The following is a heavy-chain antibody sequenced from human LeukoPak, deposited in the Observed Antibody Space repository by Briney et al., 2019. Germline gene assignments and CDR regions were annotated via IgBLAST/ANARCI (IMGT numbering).Heavy chain of an antibody. Sequence: ASVKVSCKASGYTFTGYYMHWVRQAPGQGLEWMGWINPNSGGTNYAQKFQGRVTMTRDTPISTAYMALSRPRSDDTPVYYCARDHGYCSSTSCYNWFDPWGQGTLVTVSS. CDR2: INPNSGGT. D-gene: IGHD2-2*01. J-gene: IGHJ5*02. V-gene: IGHV1-2*02. CDR3: ARDHGYCSSTSCYNWFDP. CDR1: GYTFTGYY.